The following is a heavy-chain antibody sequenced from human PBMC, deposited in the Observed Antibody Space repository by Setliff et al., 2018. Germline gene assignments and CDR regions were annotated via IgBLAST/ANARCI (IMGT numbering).Heavy chain of an antibody. D-gene: IGHD1-1*01. CDR2: VVQGGGG. CDR1: GFTFKDYT. J-gene: IGHJ5*01. V-gene: IGHV3-23*01. Sequence: GGSLRLSCVGSGFTFKDYTMVWVRQVPGKGLEWVAGVVQGGGGVYADSVKGRSTISRDNSKNTIFLQMNNLRAEDTATYYCAKDRVNDGVWNLDSWGQGIVVTVSS. CDR3: AKDRVNDGVWNLDS.